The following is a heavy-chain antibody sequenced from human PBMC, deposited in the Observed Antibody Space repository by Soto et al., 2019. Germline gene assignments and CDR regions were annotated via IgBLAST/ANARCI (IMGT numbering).Heavy chain of an antibody. D-gene: IGHD3-10*01. CDR2: ITHDGNSK. Sequence: PGGSLRLSCTASGFTFSKFSMHWVRQAPGKGLEWVTLITHDGNSKYYADSVKGRFTCSRDNSQNTLYLQLDSLGPDDTALYFCASQSGGVYFDYWGQGTLVTVSS. CDR1: GFTFSKFS. J-gene: IGHJ4*02. V-gene: IGHV3-30*04. CDR3: ASQSGGVYFDY.